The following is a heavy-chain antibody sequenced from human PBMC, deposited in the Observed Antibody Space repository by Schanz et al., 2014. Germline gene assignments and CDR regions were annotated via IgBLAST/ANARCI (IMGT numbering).Heavy chain of an antibody. CDR3: MAMGRNTSHYFDH. Sequence: QVQVVQSGAEVKKPGASVKVSCKASGYTFVSYSMHWVRQAPGQGLEWMGKIIPVLNIATYAQRFQGRVSITADTSTNTAYMELSSLTSEDTAVYYCMAMGRNTSHYFDHWGQGTLVTVSS. CDR2: IIPVLNIA. J-gene: IGHJ4*02. D-gene: IGHD1-1*01. V-gene: IGHV1-69*04. CDR1: GYTFVSYS.